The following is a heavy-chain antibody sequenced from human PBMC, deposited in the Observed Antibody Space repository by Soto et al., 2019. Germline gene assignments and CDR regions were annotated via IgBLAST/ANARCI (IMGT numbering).Heavy chain of an antibody. V-gene: IGHV3-74*01. D-gene: IGHD2-8*01. CDR2: INPDASDA. J-gene: IGHJ3*02. CDR1: GFTFSSHW. CDR3: ARPKTMVYSAFDT. Sequence: EVQLVESGGGLVQPGGSLRLSCGASGFTFSSHWLHWVRQTPGEGLVSVSRINPDASDADYADSVKGRFTISRDNAKSTLYLDMNSLRAEDTGVYYCARPKTMVYSAFDTWGQGTMVTVSS.